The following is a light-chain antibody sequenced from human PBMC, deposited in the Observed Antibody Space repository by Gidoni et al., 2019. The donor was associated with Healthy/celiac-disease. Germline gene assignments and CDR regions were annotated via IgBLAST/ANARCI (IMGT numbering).Light chain of an antibody. Sequence: EIVLTHSPATLSLSPGERATLSCRASQSVSSYLAWYQQKPGQAPRPLIYDASNRATGIPARFSGSGSGTDFTLTISSLEPEDFAVYYCQQRSNWAPWTFGQGTKVEIK. V-gene: IGKV3-11*01. J-gene: IGKJ1*01. CDR3: QQRSNWAPWT. CDR1: QSVSSY. CDR2: DAS.